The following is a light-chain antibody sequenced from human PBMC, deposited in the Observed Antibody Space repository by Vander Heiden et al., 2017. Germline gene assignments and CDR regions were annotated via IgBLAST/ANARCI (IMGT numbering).Light chain of an antibody. J-gene: IGLJ3*02. CDR3: AAWDDSLNAWV. V-gene: IGLV1-44*01. CDR2: SNN. CDR1: SATSGSNT. Sequence: QSVPTQPPSASATAGQRVPSSCSGSSATSGSNTVNWYQQGPGTAPKLLIYSNNQRPSGVPDRFSGSKSGTAASLAISGLQSEDEADYYCAAWDDSLNAWVFGGGTKLTVL.